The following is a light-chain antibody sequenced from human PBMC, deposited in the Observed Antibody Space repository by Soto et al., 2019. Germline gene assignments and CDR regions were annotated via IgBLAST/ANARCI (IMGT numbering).Light chain of an antibody. J-gene: IGKJ4*01. CDR2: GAS. V-gene: IGKV3-20*01. CDR1: QSVTSSY. Sequence: EIVLTQSPGTLSLSPGERATLSCRASQSVTSSYLAWYQQKPCQAPRLLIYGASTRATGIPDRFSGSGSGTDFTLTISRLEPEDFAVYYCQQYGASPLTFGGGTKVDI. CDR3: QQYGASPLT.